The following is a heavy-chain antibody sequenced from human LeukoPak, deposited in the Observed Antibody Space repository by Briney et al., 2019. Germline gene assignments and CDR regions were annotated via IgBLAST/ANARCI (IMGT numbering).Heavy chain of an antibody. CDR3: ARAASSGWLPPDY. CDR1: GYTFTGYY. V-gene: IGHV1-2*02. D-gene: IGHD6-19*01. CDR2: INPNSDGT. Sequence: ASVKVSCKASGYTFTGYYMHWVRQAPGQGLEWMGWINPNSDGTNYAQKFQGRVTMTRDTSISTAYMELSRLRSDDTAVYYCARAASSGWLPPDYWGQGTLVTVSS. J-gene: IGHJ4*02.